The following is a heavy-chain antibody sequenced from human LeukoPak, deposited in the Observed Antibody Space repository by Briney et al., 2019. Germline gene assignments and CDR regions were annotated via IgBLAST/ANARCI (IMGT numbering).Heavy chain of an antibody. CDR3: ARVGVGRMRSKIDY. V-gene: IGHV4-34*01. CDR1: GGSFSGYY. D-gene: IGHD2-15*01. Sequence: PSETLSLTCAVYGGSFSGYYWSWIRQPPGKGLEWIGEINHSGSTNYNPSLKSRVTISVDTSKNQFSLKLSSVTAADTAVYYCARVGVGRMRSKIDYWGQGTLVTVSS. J-gene: IGHJ4*02. CDR2: INHSGST.